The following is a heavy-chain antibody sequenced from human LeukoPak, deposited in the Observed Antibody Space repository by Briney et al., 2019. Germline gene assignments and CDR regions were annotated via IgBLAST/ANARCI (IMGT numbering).Heavy chain of an antibody. Sequence: ASVKVSCKASRYTLTDYYMHWVRQAPGQGLEWMGWINPNSGDTNYAQKFQGRVTMTRDTSISTAYMELSRLTSDDTAVYYCARDWRGSYFPDFWGQRTLVTVSS. J-gene: IGHJ4*02. CDR3: ARDWRGSYFPDF. V-gene: IGHV1-2*02. CDR1: RYTLTDYY. CDR2: INPNSGDT. D-gene: IGHD1-26*01.